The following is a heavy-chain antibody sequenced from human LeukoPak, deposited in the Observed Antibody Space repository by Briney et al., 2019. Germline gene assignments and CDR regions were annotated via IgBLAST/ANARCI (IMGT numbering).Heavy chain of an antibody. CDR3: ARDQKDYGDYEWDY. V-gene: IGHV3-64D*06. Sequence: GGSLRLSCSASGFTLFWHVMHWVRQAPGKPLEYVSFIHHNGDITSYADSVRGRFTVSRDNSKNTLFLDLTSLRTDDTAVYYCARDQKDYGDYEWDYWGQGTLVTVST. J-gene: IGHJ4*02. D-gene: IGHD4-17*01. CDR2: IHHNGDIT. CDR1: GFTLFWHV.